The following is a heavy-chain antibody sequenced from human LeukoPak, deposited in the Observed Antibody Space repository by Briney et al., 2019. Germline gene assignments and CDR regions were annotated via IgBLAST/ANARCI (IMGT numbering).Heavy chain of an antibody. D-gene: IGHD3-10*02. J-gene: IGHJ4*02. CDR1: GFTFSSYL. CDR2: IIGSGGST. Sequence: PGGSLRLSCAASGFTFSSYLMSWVRQAPGKGLEHVSGIIGSGGSTYHADSVKGRFTISRDNSKNTLHLQMNNLRADDTAVYYCAKAVGSGYYVFDYWGQGTLVTVSS. CDR3: AKAVGSGYYVFDY. V-gene: IGHV3-23*01.